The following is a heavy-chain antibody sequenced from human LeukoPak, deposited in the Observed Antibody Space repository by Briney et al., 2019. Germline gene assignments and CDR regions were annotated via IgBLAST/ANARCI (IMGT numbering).Heavy chain of an antibody. CDR2: MWYDGGSR. CDR1: GFTLSNSG. J-gene: IGHJ4*02. CDR3: GRDSSYGVDY. D-gene: IGHD3-10*01. Sequence: PGGSLRLSCAASGFTLSNSGMHWVRQAPGKGLEWVAVMWYDGGSRYYADPVKGRFTISRENSKNTLYLQMNSLGAEDTAVYYCGRDSSYGVDYWGQGTLVTVSS. V-gene: IGHV3-33*01.